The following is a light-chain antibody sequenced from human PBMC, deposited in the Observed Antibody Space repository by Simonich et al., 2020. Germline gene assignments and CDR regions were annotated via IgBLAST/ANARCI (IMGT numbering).Light chain of an antibody. CDR1: SSDVGGYNY. Sequence: QSALTQPASVSGSPGQSITISCTGTSSDVGGYNYVSWSQQHPGKAPKLMIYDVSNRPAGVSNRFAGSKSGNTASLTISGLQAEDEADYYCSSYTSSTHVVFGGGTKLTVL. J-gene: IGLJ2*01. V-gene: IGLV2-14*03. CDR3: SSYTSSTHVV. CDR2: DVS.